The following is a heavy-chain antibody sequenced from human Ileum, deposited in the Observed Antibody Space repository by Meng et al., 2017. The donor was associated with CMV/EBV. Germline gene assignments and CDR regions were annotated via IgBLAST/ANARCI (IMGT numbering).Heavy chain of an antibody. V-gene: IGHV4-59*01. Sequence: SETLSLTCTVSGDSISSYYWSWIRQSPGKGLEWIGYVSYTGANKNPSLQSRVSTSMDTSKNQFSLKLRSVTDADTAMYYCARNRHCNDMSGYYRYFDYWGQGMLVTVSS. D-gene: IGHD3-22*01. CDR3: ARNRHCNDMSGYYRYFDY. J-gene: IGHJ4*02. CDR1: GDSISSYY. CDR2: VSYTGA.